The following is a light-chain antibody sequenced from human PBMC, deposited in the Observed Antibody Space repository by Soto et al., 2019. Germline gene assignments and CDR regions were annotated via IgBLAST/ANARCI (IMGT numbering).Light chain of an antibody. CDR1: QSVISSY. J-gene: IGKJ1*01. Sequence: EIVLTQSPGTLSLSPGERATLSCRASQSVISSYLAWYQQKPGQAPRLLMYDVSNRATGIPDRFSGSGSGTDFTLTINRLEPEDFATYYCQHYKSFSWTFGQGTKVDIK. V-gene: IGKV3-20*01. CDR2: DVS. CDR3: QHYKSFSWT.